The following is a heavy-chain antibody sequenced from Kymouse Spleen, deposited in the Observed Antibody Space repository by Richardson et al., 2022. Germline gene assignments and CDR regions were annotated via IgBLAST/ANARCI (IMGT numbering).Heavy chain of an antibody. Sequence: EVQLVESGGGLVKPGGSLRLSCAASGFTFSSYSMNWVRQAPGKGLEWVSSISSSSSYIYYADSVKGRFTISRDNAKNSLYLQMNSLRAEDTAVYYCARDRNYDILTGSPFGELLGFDYWGQGTLVTVSS. CDR1: GFTFSSYS. J-gene: IGHJ4*02. D-gene: IGHD3-9*01. CDR3: ARDRNYDILTGSPFGELLGFDY. V-gene: IGHV3-21*03. CDR2: ISSSSSYI.